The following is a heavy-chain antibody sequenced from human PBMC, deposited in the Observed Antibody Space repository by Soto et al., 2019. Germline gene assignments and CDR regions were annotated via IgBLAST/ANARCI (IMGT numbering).Heavy chain of an antibody. D-gene: IGHD3-10*01. CDR1: GGTFSSYA. V-gene: IGHV1-69*13. J-gene: IGHJ4*02. CDR3: ARGYGSGSYNTF. Sequence: SVKVSCKASGGTFSSYAISWVRQAPGQGLEWMGGIIPIFGTANYAQKFQGRVTITADESTSTAYMELSSLRSEDTAVFYCARGYGSGSYNTFWGKGTLVTVSS. CDR2: IIPIFGTA.